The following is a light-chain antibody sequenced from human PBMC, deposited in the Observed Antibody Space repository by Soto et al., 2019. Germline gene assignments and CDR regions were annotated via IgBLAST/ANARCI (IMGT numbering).Light chain of an antibody. V-gene: IGKV3-15*01. CDR3: QQYNNWPL. Sequence: EIVMTQSPATLSVSPGERATLSCRASQSVSSNLAWYQQKPGQAPRLLIYGASTRATCIPARFSGSGSGTEFTLTISSLQSEDFAVYYCQQYNNWPLFGQRTKVEIK. J-gene: IGKJ1*01. CDR2: GAS. CDR1: QSVSSN.